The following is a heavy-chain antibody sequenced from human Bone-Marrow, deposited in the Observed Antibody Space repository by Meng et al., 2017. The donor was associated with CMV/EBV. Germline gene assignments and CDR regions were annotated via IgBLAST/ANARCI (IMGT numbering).Heavy chain of an antibody. D-gene: IGHD3-10*01. CDR2: INPNSGGT. J-gene: IGHJ5*02. Sequence: ASVKVSCKASGYTFTDYYVHWVRQAPGHGLEWMGWINPNSGGTNYAQKFQGRVTMTRDTSISTAYMELSRLRSDDTAVYYCARPLESVGSGSSWFDPWGQGTLVTVSS. CDR3: ARPLESVGSGSSWFDP. CDR1: GYTFTDYY. V-gene: IGHV1-2*02.